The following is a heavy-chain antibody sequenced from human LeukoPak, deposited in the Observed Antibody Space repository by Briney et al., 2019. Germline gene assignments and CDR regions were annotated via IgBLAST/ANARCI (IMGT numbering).Heavy chain of an antibody. J-gene: IGHJ4*02. CDR3: ARSIRISAELDY. D-gene: IGHD3-10*01. CDR2: ISSSSSYI. Sequence: GGSLRLSCAASGFTFSSYSMNWVHQAPGKGLEWVSSISSSSSYIYYADSVKGRFTISRDNAKNSLYLQMNSLRAEDTAVYYCARSIRISAELDYWGQGTLVTVSS. CDR1: GFTFSSYS. V-gene: IGHV3-21*01.